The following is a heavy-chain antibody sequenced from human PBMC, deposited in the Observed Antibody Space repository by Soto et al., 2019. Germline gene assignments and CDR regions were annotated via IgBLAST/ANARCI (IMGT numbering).Heavy chain of an antibody. V-gene: IGHV3-13*01. CDR3: ARGPTEYCSGGSCYRDGAFDI. J-gene: IGHJ3*02. CDR2: IGTAGDT. Sequence: GGSLRLSCAASGFTFSSYDMHWVRQATGKGLEWVSAIGTAGDTYYPGSVKGRFTISRENARNSLYLQMNSLRAGDTAVYYCARGPTEYCSGGSCYRDGAFDIWGQGTMVTVSS. D-gene: IGHD2-15*01. CDR1: GFTFSSYD.